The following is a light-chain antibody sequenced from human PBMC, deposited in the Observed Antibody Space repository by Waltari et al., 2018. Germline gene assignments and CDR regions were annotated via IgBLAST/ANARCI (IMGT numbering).Light chain of an antibody. CDR2: EVR. Sequence: SALTQPPSASGSPGQSVPISCPGPSSDFAPYHPFSWSHPTPGKAPKLIIFEVRNRPSGVPDRFSGSKSGNTASLTVSGLQADDEGDYYCTSYTGRSWVFGGGTKLTVL. V-gene: IGLV2-8*01. J-gene: IGLJ3*02. CDR1: SSDFAPYHP. CDR3: TSYTGRSWV.